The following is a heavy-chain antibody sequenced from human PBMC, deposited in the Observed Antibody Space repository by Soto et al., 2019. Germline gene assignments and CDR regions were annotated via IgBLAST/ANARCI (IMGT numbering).Heavy chain of an antibody. J-gene: IGHJ3*02. CDR1: GGSINGYY. CDR2: IYISGST. V-gene: IGHV4-4*07. Sequence: SETLSLTCTVSGGSINGYYWSWIRQPAGTGLEWIGRIYISGSTNYNSSLKCRVTMSVDTSKNQFSLKLRSLTAADTAVYYCARAKCGSCLAFAIWGQGTMVTVS. CDR3: ARAKCGSCLAFAI. D-gene: IGHD1-26*01.